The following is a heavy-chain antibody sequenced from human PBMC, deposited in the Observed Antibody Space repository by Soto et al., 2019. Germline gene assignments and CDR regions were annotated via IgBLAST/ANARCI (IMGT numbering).Heavy chain of an antibody. CDR3: ASSYYYDSSGYSF. CDR1: GGSISSSSYY. V-gene: IGHV4-39*01. CDR2: VYYSGTT. D-gene: IGHD3-22*01. J-gene: IGHJ4*02. Sequence: PSETLSLTCTVSGGSISSSSYYWAWVRQPPGKGLEWIGSVYYSGTTYYNPSLKSRVTISVDTSKNQFSLKLRSVTASDTAVYYCASSYYYDSSGYSFWGQGTLVTVSS.